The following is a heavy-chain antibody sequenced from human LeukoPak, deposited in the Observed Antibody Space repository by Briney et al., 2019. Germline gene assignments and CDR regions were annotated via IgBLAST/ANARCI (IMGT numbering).Heavy chain of an antibody. J-gene: IGHJ4*02. CDR1: GFTFSSYG. D-gene: IGHD3-22*01. V-gene: IGHV3-33*01. CDR2: IWYDGSNK. CDR3: ARDYYDSSGASFDY. Sequence: GGSLRLSCAASGFTFSSYGIHWARQAPGKGLEWVAVIWYDGSNKYYADSVKGRFTISRDNSKNTLYLQMNSLRAEDTAVYYCARDYYDSSGASFDYWGQGTLVTVSS.